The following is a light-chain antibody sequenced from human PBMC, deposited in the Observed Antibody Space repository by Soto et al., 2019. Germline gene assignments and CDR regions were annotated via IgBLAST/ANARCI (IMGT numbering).Light chain of an antibody. J-gene: IGKJ3*01. CDR1: QGISSY. Sequence: DIQMTQSPSSLSASVGDRVTITCRASQGISSYLAWYQQRPGKVPKLLIYGASTLQSGVPSRFSGSGSGTDFTLTISSLQPEDVATYYCQKYNNAVFTFGPGTKVDIK. CDR3: QKYNNAVFT. V-gene: IGKV1-27*01. CDR2: GAS.